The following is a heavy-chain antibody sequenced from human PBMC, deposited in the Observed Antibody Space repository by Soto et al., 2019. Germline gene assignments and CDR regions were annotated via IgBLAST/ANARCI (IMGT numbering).Heavy chain of an antibody. D-gene: IGHD1-1*01. CDR1: CDSLSCASFS. CDR2: IYFSGSN. CDR3: ARVNTGRNWFDA. V-gene: IGHV4-61*01. Sequence: SGTLCIIWIVSCDSLSCASFSLISIRQAPGKGLEWIGFIYFSGSNNYNPSLKSRVTMSLETSKNQLSLKLRSVTPADTAVYFCARVNTGRNWFDAWGQGTMVTVSS. J-gene: IGHJ5*02.